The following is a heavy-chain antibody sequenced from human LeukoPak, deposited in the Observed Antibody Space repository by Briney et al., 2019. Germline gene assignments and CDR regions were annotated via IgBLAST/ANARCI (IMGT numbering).Heavy chain of an antibody. J-gene: IGHJ4*02. CDR2: ISSSSSYI. V-gene: IGHV3-21*01. CDR3: ARDPPPGGSIY. CDR1: GFTFSNYA. D-gene: IGHD4-23*01. Sequence: GGSLRLSCTASGFTFSNYAMSWVRQAPGKGLEWVSSISSSSSYIYYADSVKGRFTISRDNAKNSLYLQMNSLRAEDTAVYYCARDPPPGGSIYWGQGTLVTVSS.